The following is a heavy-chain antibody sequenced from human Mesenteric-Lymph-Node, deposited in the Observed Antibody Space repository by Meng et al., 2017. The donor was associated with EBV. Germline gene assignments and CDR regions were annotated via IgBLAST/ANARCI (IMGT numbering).Heavy chain of an antibody. Sequence: QVQLVESGGGVVQPGRAMRRFCAASGCTFSSYGMHWVRQAPGKGLEWVALISNDGSDKYYADSVKGRFTVSRDNSKNTLYLQMNSLRVEDTAFYYCAKDLQSNGWDYYLDNWGQGTLVTVST. CDR3: AKDLQSNGWDYYLDN. CDR1: GCTFSSYG. J-gene: IGHJ4*02. CDR2: ISNDGSDK. D-gene: IGHD6-19*01. V-gene: IGHV3-30*18.